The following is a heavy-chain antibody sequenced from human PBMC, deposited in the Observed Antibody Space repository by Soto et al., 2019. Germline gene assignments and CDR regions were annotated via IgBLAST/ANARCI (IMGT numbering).Heavy chain of an antibody. Sequence: GGSLRLSCATSGFTFENYGVSWVRKAPGKGLEWVSDIATNDGSIGYAESVRGRFTISRDNAKNSLYLQMNTLRVEDTAFYYCARGDAGDYWGQGTLVTVSS. CDR1: GFTFENYG. D-gene: IGHD2-2*01. CDR2: IATNDGSI. CDR3: ARGDAGDY. J-gene: IGHJ4*02. V-gene: IGHV3-20*04.